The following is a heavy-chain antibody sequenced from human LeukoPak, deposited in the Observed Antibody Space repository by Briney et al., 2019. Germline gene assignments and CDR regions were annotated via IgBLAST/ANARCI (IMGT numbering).Heavy chain of an antibody. V-gene: IGHV3-30*02. D-gene: IGHD6-13*01. CDR1: GFTFSSYG. Sequence: GGSLRLSCAASGFTFSSYGMHWVRQAPGKGLEWVAFIRYDGSNKYYADSVKGRFTISRDNSKNTLYLQMNSLRAEDTAVYYCAKGLAIAAAFFGYWGQGTLVTVSS. J-gene: IGHJ4*02. CDR3: AKGLAIAAAFFGY. CDR2: IRYDGSNK.